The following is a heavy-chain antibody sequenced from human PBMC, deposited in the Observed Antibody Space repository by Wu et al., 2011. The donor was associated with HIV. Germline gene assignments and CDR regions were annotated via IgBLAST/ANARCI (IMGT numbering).Heavy chain of an antibody. CDR2: IFPSNSEA. D-gene: IGHD1-7*01. CDR3: ARQTTRSFDI. Sequence: MGMIFPSNSEARYSPSFEGQVTMSADKSTKTAYLQWSSLTASDTAIYFCARQTTRSFDIWGRGTLVTVSS. V-gene: IGHV5-51*01. J-gene: IGHJ3*02.